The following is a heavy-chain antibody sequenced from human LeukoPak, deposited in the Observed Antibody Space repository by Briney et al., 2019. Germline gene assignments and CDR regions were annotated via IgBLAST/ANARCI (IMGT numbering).Heavy chain of an antibody. CDR2: IYPGDSDT. J-gene: IGHJ4*02. Sequence: GESLKISCKGSGYSFTSYWIGWVRQIPGKGLEWMGIIYPGDSDTRYSPSFQGQVTISADKSISTAYLQWSSLKASDTAMYYCARPPANYYGSGSYYSYWGQGTLVTVSS. D-gene: IGHD3-10*01. V-gene: IGHV5-51*01. CDR3: ARPPANYYGSGSYYSY. CDR1: GYSFTSYW.